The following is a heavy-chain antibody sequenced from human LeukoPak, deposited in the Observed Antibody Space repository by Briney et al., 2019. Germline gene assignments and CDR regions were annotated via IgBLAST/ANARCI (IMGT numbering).Heavy chain of an antibody. Sequence: PGRSLGLSCAASGFTFSSYAMHWVRQAPGKGLEWVAVISYDGSNKYYADSVKGRFTISRDNSKNTLYLQMNSLRAEDTAVYYCARDSYDSSGYYYFSRGTFDYWGQGTLVTVSS. J-gene: IGHJ4*02. V-gene: IGHV3-30-3*01. CDR3: ARDSYDSSGYYYFSRGTFDY. D-gene: IGHD3-22*01. CDR2: ISYDGSNK. CDR1: GFTFSSYA.